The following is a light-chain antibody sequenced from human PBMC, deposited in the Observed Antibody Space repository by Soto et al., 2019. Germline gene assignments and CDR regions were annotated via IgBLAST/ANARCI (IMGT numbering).Light chain of an antibody. CDR2: DAS. Sequence: IEIARSPCTLSASIGDRFTITFRASQSISRWLAWYQQKPGKAPKVLIWDASSLQRGVPSRFSGSGSGTEFTLTISSLQPDDFATYYCQQYESYSAITFGQGTLLEIK. J-gene: IGKJ5*01. V-gene: IGKV1-5*01. CDR3: QQYESYSAIT. CDR1: QSISRW.